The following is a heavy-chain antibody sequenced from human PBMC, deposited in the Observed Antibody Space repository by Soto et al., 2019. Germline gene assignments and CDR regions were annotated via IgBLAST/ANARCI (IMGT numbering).Heavy chain of an antibody. V-gene: IGHV3-23*01. D-gene: IGHD2-15*01. CDR3: AKNYCSGGSCYSPGYFDY. J-gene: IGHJ4*02. CDR1: GFTFSSYA. CDR2: ISGSGGST. Sequence: ESGGGLVQPGGSLRLSCAASGFTFSSYAMSWVRQAPGTGLEWVSAISGSGGSTYYADSVKGRFTISRDNSKNTLYLQMNSLRAEDTAVYYCAKNYCSGGSCYSPGYFDYWGQGTLVTVSS.